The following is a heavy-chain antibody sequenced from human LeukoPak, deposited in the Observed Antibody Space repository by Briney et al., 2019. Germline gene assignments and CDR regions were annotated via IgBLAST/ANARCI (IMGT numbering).Heavy chain of an antibody. D-gene: IGHD2-21*01. Sequence: WASVKVSCKASGYTFTGYYMHWVRQAPGQGLEWMGWINPNSGGTNYAQKFQGRVTMTRDTSISTAYMELSRLRSDDTAVYYCGRDDQGEYFDYWGQGTLVTVSS. CDR1: GYTFTGYY. CDR3: GRDDQGEYFDY. V-gene: IGHV1-2*02. J-gene: IGHJ4*02. CDR2: INPNSGGT.